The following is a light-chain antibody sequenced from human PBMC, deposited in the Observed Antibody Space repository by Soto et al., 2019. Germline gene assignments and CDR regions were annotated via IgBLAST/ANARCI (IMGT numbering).Light chain of an antibody. CDR3: SAFTGTTYV. V-gene: IGLV2-14*03. CDR2: DVS. J-gene: IGLJ1*01. CDR1: SSDVGGNKY. Sequence: QSALTQPASLSVSPGQSITISCTGTSSDVGGNKYVSWYQHYPGKAPKLMICDVSNRPSGVSNRFSGSKSGNTASLTISGLQAEDEADYYCSAFTGTTYVFGTGTKVTVL.